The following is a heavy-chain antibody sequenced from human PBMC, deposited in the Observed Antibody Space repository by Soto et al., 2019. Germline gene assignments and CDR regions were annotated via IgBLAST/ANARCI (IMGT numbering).Heavy chain of an antibody. CDR2: ISSSSSTI. D-gene: IGHD3-10*01. J-gene: IGHJ3*02. CDR1: GFTFSSYS. V-gene: IGHV3-48*01. CDR3: ASYLDSGDAFDI. Sequence: GGSLRLSCAASGFTFSSYSMNWVRQAPGKGLEWVSYISSSSSTIYHADSVKGRFTISRDNAKNSLYLQMNSLRAEDTAVYYCASYLDSGDAFDIWGQGTMVTVSS.